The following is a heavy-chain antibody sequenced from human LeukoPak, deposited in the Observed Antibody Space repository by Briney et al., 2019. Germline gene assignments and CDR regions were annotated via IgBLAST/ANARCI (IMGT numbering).Heavy chain of an antibody. V-gene: IGHV3-11*01. D-gene: IGHD3-16*01. Sequence: GGSLRLSCAASGYTFSDYYMRWIRQALGKGLEWVSYISSSGSTIYYADSVKGRFTISRDNAKNSLYLQMNSLRAEDTSVYYCARDRGGGSVFDYWGQGTLVTVSS. J-gene: IGHJ4*02. CDR1: GYTFSDYY. CDR2: ISSSGSTI. CDR3: ARDRGGGSVFDY.